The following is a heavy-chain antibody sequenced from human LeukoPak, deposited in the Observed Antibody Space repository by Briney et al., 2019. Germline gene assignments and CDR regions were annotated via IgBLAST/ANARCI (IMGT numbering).Heavy chain of an antibody. Sequence: ASVKVSCKASGYTFTSYGISWVRQAPGQGLEWMGWISAYNGNTNYAQKLQGRVTMTTDTSTSTAYMELRSLRSDDTAVYYCARALDPVVPAAIGDYWGQGTLVTVSS. D-gene: IGHD2-2*02. CDR2: ISAYNGNT. V-gene: IGHV1-18*01. CDR1: GYTFTSYG. CDR3: ARALDPVVPAAIGDY. J-gene: IGHJ4*02.